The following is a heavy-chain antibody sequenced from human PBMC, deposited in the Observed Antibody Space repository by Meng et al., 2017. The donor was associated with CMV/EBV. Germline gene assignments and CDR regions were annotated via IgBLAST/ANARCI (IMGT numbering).Heavy chain of an antibody. Sequence: SGFTSSDAWMNWDSQAQGKGLEWVGHIKSKTDDGATDYDAPVKGRCTISKDDSKNTLYRQRNSLKTEDTAVYYCTTKLWFGELPFDYWGQGTLVTVSS. CDR2: IKSKTDDGAT. CDR1: GFTSSDAW. CDR3: TTKLWFGELPFDY. D-gene: IGHD3-10*01. J-gene: IGHJ4*02. V-gene: IGHV3-15*07.